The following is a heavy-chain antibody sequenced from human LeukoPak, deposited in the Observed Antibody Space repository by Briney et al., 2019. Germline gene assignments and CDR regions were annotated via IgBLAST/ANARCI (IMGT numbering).Heavy chain of an antibody. J-gene: IGHJ6*02. D-gene: IGHD2-8*01. CDR2: IYSGGST. CDR3: AREAVSDIVLMGPSNYYYYYGMDV. CDR1: GFTVSSNY. V-gene: IGHV3-53*01. Sequence: GGSLRLSCAAPGFTVSSNYMSWVRQAPGKGLEWVSVIYSGGSTYYADSVKGRFTISRDNSKNTLYLQMNSLRAEDTAVYYCAREAVSDIVLMGPSNYYYYYGMDVWGQGTTVTVSS.